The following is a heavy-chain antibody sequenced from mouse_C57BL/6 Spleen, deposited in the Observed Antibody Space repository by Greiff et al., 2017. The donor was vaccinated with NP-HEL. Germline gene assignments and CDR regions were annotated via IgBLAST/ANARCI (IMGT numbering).Heavy chain of an antibody. Sequence: VMLVESGAELARPGASVKMSCKASGYTFTSYTMHWVKQRPGQGLEWIGYINPSSGYTKYNQKFKDKATLTADKSSSTAYMQLSSLTSEDSAVYYCARREDYYYGSFDYWGQGTTLTVSS. CDR2: INPSSGYT. V-gene: IGHV1-4*01. D-gene: IGHD1-1*01. CDR1: GYTFTSYT. CDR3: ARREDYYYGSFDY. J-gene: IGHJ2*01.